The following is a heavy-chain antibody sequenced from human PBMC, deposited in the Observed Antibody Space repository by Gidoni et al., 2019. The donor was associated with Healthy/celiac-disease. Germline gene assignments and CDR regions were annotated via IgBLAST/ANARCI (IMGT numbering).Heavy chain of an antibody. D-gene: IGHD1-26*01. J-gene: IGHJ6*02. CDR2: IYTSGST. Sequence: QVQLQESGPGLVKPSETLSLTCTVSGGSLSSYYWSWIRQPAGKGLEWIGRIYTSGSTNYNPSLKSRVTMSVDTSKNQFSLKLSSVTAADTAVYYCARDTPPTTRPIYRYYGMDVWGQGTTVTVSS. V-gene: IGHV4-4*07. CDR3: ARDTPPTTRPIYRYYGMDV. CDR1: GGSLSSYY.